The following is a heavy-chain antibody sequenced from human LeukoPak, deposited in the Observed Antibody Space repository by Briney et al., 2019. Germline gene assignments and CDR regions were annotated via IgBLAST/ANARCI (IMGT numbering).Heavy chain of an antibody. D-gene: IGHD2/OR15-2a*01. Sequence: SETLSLTCTVSGGSISSGSYYWSWIRQPAGKGLEWIGRVYTSGSTNYNPSLKSRVTISVDTSKNQFSLKLSSVTAADTAVYYCARDSGGTSDWEYYYYYMDVWGTGTTVTVSS. CDR1: GGSISSGSYY. J-gene: IGHJ6*03. CDR3: ARDSGGTSDWEYYYYYMDV. CDR2: VYTSGST. V-gene: IGHV4-61*02.